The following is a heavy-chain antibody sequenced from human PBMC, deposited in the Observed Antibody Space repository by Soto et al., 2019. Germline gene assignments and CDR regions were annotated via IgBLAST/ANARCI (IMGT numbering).Heavy chain of an antibody. J-gene: IGHJ4*02. Sequence: GGSLRLSCAASGFTFSSDAMHWVRQAPGKGLEWVAVISYDGSNKYYADSVKGRFTISRDNSKNTLYLQMNSLRAEDTAVYYCAKDYLIDYWGQGTLVTVSS. V-gene: IGHV3-30-3*01. CDR1: GFTFSSDA. CDR3: AKDYLIDY. CDR2: ISYDGSNK.